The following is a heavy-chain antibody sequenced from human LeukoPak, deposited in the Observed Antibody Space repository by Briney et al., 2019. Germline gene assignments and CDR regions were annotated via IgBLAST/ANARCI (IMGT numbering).Heavy chain of an antibody. Sequence: GGSLRLSCAASGFTFSSYAMHWVRQAPGKGLEWVAVISYDGSNKYYADSVKGRFTISRDNSKNTLYLQMNSLRAEDTAVYYCARDLDYYGSGSYYNGYFDYWGQGTLVTVSS. V-gene: IGHV3-30*04. D-gene: IGHD3-10*01. CDR1: GFTFSSYA. CDR2: ISYDGSNK. J-gene: IGHJ4*02. CDR3: ARDLDYYGSGSYYNGYFDY.